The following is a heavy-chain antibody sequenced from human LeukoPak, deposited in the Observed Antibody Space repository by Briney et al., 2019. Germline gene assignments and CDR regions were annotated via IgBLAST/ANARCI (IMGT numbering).Heavy chain of an antibody. CDR2: IYYSGST. J-gene: IGHJ5*02. V-gene: IGHV4-59*01. D-gene: IGHD2-2*01. CDR1: GGSISSYY. Sequence: SETLSLTCTVSGGSISSYYWSRIRQPPGKGLEWIGYIYYSGSTNYNPSLKSRVTISVDTSKNQFSLKLSSVTAADTAVYYCARVTCSSTSCYLYWFDPWGQGTLVTVSS. CDR3: ARVTCSSTSCYLYWFDP.